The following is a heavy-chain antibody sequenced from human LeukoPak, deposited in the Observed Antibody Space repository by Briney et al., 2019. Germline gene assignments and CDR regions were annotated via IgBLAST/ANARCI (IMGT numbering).Heavy chain of an antibody. V-gene: IGHV1-69*13. CDR2: IIPIFGTA. CDR3: ARGLADDAFDI. CDR1: GGTFSSYA. J-gene: IGHJ3*02. Sequence: SVKLSCKASGGTFSSYAISWVRQAPGQGLEWMGGIIPIFGTANYEQKFQGRVTITADESTSTAYMELSSLRSEDTAVYYCARGLADDAFDIWGQGTMVTVSS.